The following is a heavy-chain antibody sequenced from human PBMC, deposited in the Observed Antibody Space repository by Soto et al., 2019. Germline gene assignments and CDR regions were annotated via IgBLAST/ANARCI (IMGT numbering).Heavy chain of an antibody. J-gene: IGHJ6*02. Sequence: SVKVSCKASGYTFSSYTISWVRQAPGQGLEWMGRIIPILGIANYAQKFQGRVTITADKSTSTAYMELSSLRSEDTAVYYFARHGYSTMVRGVIITLGMDVWGQGTTVTV. CDR1: GYTFSSYT. CDR2: IIPILGIA. CDR3: ARHGYSTMVRGVIITLGMDV. V-gene: IGHV1-69*02. D-gene: IGHD3-10*01.